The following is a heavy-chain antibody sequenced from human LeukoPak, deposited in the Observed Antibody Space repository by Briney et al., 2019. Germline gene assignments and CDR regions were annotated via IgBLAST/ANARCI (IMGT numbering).Heavy chain of an antibody. V-gene: IGHV3-7*01. CDR2: IKQDGSEK. Sequence: PGGSLRLSCAASGFTFSSYWMSWVRQAPGKGLEWVANIKQDGSEKYYVDSVKGRFTISRDNAKNSLYLQMNSLRAEDTAVYYCARDRWTCSGGSCYSGAFDIWGQGTMVTVSS. CDR1: GFTFSSYW. D-gene: IGHD2-15*01. J-gene: IGHJ3*02. CDR3: ARDRWTCSGGSCYSGAFDI.